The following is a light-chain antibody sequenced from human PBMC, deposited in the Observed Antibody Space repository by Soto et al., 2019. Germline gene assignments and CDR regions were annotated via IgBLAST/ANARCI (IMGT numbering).Light chain of an antibody. Sequence: QSALTQPASVSGSPGQSITISCTGTSNDVGGFNYVSWYQHHPGKAPKLMIYEVSHRPSGVSNRFSGSRSGNTAPLTISGLQAEDEADYYCSSYTSINTVLFGGGTKVTVL. V-gene: IGLV2-14*01. J-gene: IGLJ2*01. CDR2: EVS. CDR1: SNDVGGFNY. CDR3: SSYTSINTVL.